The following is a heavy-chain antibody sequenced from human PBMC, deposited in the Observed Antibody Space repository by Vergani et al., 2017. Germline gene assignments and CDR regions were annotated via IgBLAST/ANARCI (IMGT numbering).Heavy chain of an antibody. CDR1: GYTFTGYY. D-gene: IGHD6-19*01. Sequence: QVQLVQSGAEVKKPGASVKVSCKASGYTFTGYYMHWVRQAPGQGLEWMGWINPNSGGTNYAQKFQGRVTMTRDTSISTAYMELSSLRSEDTAVYYCARDRGIAVAGGYYYYGMDVWGQGTTVTVSS. J-gene: IGHJ6*02. V-gene: IGHV1-2*02. CDR3: ARDRGIAVAGGYYYYGMDV. CDR2: INPNSGGT.